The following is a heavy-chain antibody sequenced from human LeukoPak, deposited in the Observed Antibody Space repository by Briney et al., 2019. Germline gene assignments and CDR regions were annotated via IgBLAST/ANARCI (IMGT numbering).Heavy chain of an antibody. V-gene: IGHV1-8*01. Sequence: ASVKVSCKASGYTFTTYDITWVRQATRQGLEWMGWMNPNSGNTGYAQKFQGRVTMTRNTSISTAYMELSSLRSEDTAVYYCARRLGYCSDGSCYSLNYWGQGTLVTVSS. CDR1: GYTFTTYD. CDR3: ARRLGYCSDGSCYSLNY. CDR2: MNPNSGNT. J-gene: IGHJ4*02. D-gene: IGHD2-15*01.